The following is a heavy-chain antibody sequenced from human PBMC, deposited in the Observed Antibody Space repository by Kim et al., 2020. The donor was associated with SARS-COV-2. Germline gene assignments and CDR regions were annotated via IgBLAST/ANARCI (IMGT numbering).Heavy chain of an antibody. CDR2: IIPIFGTA. CDR3: ASGTYSSSWYGVY. D-gene: IGHD6-13*01. V-gene: IGHV1-69*13. CDR1: GGTFSSYA. J-gene: IGHJ4*02. Sequence: SVKVSCKASGGTFSSYAISWVRQAPGQGLEWMGGIIPIFGTANYAQKFQGRVTITADESTSTAYMELSSLRSEDTAVYYCASGTYSSSWYGVYWGQGTLVTVSS.